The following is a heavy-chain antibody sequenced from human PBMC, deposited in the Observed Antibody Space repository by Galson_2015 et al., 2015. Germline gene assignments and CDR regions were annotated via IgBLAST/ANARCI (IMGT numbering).Heavy chain of an antibody. J-gene: IGHJ3*02. D-gene: IGHD4-17*01. CDR2: IYHSGST. Sequence: SETLSLTCAVSSGFISSSNWWSWVRQAPGKGLEWIGEIYHSGSTNYNPSLKTRVAISGDNSKNQFSLKLTSVTAADTAVYYCARANYGDYSGSLDIWGPGTMVTVSS. CDR3: ARANYGDYSGSLDI. V-gene: IGHV4-4*02. CDR1: SGFISSSNW.